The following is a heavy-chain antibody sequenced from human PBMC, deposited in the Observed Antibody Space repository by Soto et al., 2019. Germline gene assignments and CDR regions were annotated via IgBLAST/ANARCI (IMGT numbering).Heavy chain of an antibody. V-gene: IGHV4-39*01. CDR3: ARDMRQQLGAYYYYGMDV. Sequence: SETLSLTCTVSGGSISSSSYYWGWIRQPPGKGLEWIGSIYYSGSTYYNPSLKSRVTISVDTSKNQFSLKLSSVTAADTAVYYCARDMRQQLGAYYYYGMDVWGQGTTVT. J-gene: IGHJ6*02. D-gene: IGHD6-13*01. CDR1: GGSISSSSYY. CDR2: IYYSGST.